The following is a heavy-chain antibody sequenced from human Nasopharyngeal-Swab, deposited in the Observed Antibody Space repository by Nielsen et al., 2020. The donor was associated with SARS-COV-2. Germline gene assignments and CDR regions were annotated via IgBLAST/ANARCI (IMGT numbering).Heavy chain of an antibody. CDR3: ARELRSGGVVPPLEH. Sequence: GESLKISCAASGFTFSSYWMHWVRQAPGTGLVWVSRINNDGSSTNHADSVKGRFTISRDNAKNTLYLQMNSLRAEDTAVYYCARELRSGGVVPPLEHWGQGSLVSVSS. CDR1: GFTFSSYW. CDR2: INNDGSST. V-gene: IGHV3-74*01. J-gene: IGHJ1*01. D-gene: IGHD4-23*01.